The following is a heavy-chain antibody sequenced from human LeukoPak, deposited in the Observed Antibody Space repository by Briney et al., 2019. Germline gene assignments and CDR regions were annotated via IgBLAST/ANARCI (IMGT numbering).Heavy chain of an antibody. CDR2: ISGSGGST. CDR3: AKEVVYDSSGYYDH. Sequence: PGGSLRLSCAASGYIFSSIAMSWVRQAPGKGLEWVSTISGSGGSTYYADSVKGRFTISRDNSKNTLYLEMNSLRAEDTAVYYCAKEVVYDSSGYYDHWGQGTLVTVSS. J-gene: IGHJ4*02. CDR1: GYIFSSIA. V-gene: IGHV3-23*01. D-gene: IGHD3-22*01.